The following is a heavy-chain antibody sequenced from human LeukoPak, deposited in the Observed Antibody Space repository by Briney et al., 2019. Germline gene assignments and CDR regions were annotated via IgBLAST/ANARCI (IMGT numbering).Heavy chain of an antibody. CDR2: INHDGSDK. CDR3: ARDLNPFQH. J-gene: IGHJ1*01. V-gene: IGHV3-7*01. CDR1: GFTFSTHR. Sequence: PGGSLRLSCAASGFTFSTHRMSWVRQAPGRGLEWVANINHDGSDKYYVDSVKGRFTISRDNAKNSLYLQMNSLRAEDTAVYYCARDLNPFQHWGQGTMVTVSS.